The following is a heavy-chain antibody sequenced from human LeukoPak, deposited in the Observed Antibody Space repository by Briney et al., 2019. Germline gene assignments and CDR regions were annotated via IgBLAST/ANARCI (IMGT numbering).Heavy chain of an antibody. D-gene: IGHD5-18*01. V-gene: IGHV4-59*08. CDR3: ARHLCGYSYGYCDYYYGMDV. J-gene: IGHJ6*02. CDR2: IYYSGST. CDR1: GGSISSHY. Sequence: PSETLSLTCTVSGGSISSHYWSWIRQPPGKGLEWIGYIYYSGSTNYNPSLKSRVTISVDTSKNQFSLKLSSVTAADTAVYYCARHLCGYSYGYCDYYYGMDVWGQGTTVTVSS.